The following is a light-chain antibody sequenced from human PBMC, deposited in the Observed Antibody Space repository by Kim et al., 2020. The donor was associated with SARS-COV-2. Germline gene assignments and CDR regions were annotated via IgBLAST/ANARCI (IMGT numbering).Light chain of an antibody. CDR2: AAY. V-gene: IGKV3-20*01. J-gene: IGKJ2*01. Sequence: TLSCRASQSVRSSMYLACFLAWYQQEPGQAPRLLTYAAYTRASGTPDRFSGSDSGTDFTLTISRLEPEDFAWYYCQQYGSSPPSYTFGQGTKLEI. CDR1: QSVRSSMYLACF. CDR3: QQYGSSPPSYT.